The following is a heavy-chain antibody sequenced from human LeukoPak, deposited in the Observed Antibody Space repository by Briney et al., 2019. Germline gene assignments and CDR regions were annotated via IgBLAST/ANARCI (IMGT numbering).Heavy chain of an antibody. CDR2: ISAYNGNT. J-gene: IGHJ4*02. V-gene: IGHV1-18*01. CDR1: GYTFTSYG. Sequence: GASVKVSCKASGYTFTSYGISWVRQAPGQGLEWMGWISAYNGNTNYAQKLQGRVTMTTDTSTSTAYMELRSLRSDDTAVYYCARDGSIIVGATTDFDYWGQGTLVTVSS. CDR3: ARDGSIIVGATTDFDY. D-gene: IGHD1-26*01.